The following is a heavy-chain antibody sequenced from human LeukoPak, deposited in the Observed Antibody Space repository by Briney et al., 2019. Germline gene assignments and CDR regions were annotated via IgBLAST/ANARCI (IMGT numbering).Heavy chain of an antibody. CDR3: ARVGWPSKYSSGWYEYYFDY. J-gene: IGHJ4*02. V-gene: IGHV1-2*02. CDR2: IDPNSGGT. CDR1: VYTFTDYL. Sequence: GASVKVSCKASVYTFTDYLMHSVRQAPAQALEWMGWIDPNSGGTNYAQKFQGRVTMTRDTSISTAYMELSRLRSDDTAVYYCARVGWPSKYSSGWYEYYFDYWGQGTLVTVSS. D-gene: IGHD6-19*01.